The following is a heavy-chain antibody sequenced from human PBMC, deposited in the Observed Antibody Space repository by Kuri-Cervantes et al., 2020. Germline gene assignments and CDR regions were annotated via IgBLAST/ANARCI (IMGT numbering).Heavy chain of an antibody. CDR3: ARLMPPWRRGSGSEAFDI. CDR1: GGSISSSSHY. CDR2: MYYSGST. Sequence: SETLSLTCTVSGGSISSSSHYWGWIRQPPGKGLEWIGSMYYSGSTYYNPSLKSRVTMSVDTSKNQFSLKLSSVTAADTAVYYCARLMPPWRRGSGSEAFDIWGQGTMVTVSS. D-gene: IGHD3-10*01. V-gene: IGHV4-39*01. J-gene: IGHJ3*02.